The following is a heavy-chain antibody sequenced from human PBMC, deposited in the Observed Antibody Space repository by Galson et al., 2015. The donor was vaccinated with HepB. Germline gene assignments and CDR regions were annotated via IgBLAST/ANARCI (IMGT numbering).Heavy chain of an antibody. CDR3: TRSLHSDYGGFDY. V-gene: IGHV6-1*01. Sequence: CAISGDSVSSNRAAWNWIRRSPSRGLECLGRTYYRSKWRNDYAVYVKSRITINADTSKNQFSLHLNSVTPEDTAIYYCTRSLHSDYGGFDYWGQGTLVTVSS. D-gene: IGHD4-23*01. CDR2: TYYRSKWRN. J-gene: IGHJ4*02. CDR1: GDSVSSNRAA.